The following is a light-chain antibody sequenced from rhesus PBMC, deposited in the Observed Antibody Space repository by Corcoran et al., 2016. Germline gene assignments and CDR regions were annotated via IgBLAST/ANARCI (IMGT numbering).Light chain of an antibody. CDR1: QAISSW. CDR2: KAA. J-gene: IGKJ2*01. CDR3: QQYNSAPYH. Sequence: DIQMTQSPSSLSASVGDRVTITCRASQAISSWLAWYQQKPGKAPNLLVYKAASLQSGVPSRFSGSGSGTDFTLTIRRLQPEDFATYYCQQYNSAPYHFGRGTKVEIK. V-gene: IGKV1-21*01.